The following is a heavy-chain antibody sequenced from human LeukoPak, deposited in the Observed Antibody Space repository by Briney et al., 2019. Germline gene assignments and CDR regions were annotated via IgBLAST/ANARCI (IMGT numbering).Heavy chain of an antibody. CDR3: AKAAGYGSGSYYPDY. CDR2: ISYDGSNK. D-gene: IGHD3-10*01. Sequence: PGGSLRLSCAASGFTFSSYGMHWVRQAPGKGLEWVAVISYDGSNKYYADSVKGRFTISRDNSKNTLYLQMNSLRAEDTAVYYCAKAAGYGSGSYYPDYWGQGTLVTVSS. CDR1: GFTFSSYG. J-gene: IGHJ4*02. V-gene: IGHV3-30*18.